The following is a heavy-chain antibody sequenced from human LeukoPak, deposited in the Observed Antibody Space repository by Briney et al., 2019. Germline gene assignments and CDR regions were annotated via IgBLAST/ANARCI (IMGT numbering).Heavy chain of an antibody. V-gene: IGHV4-34*01. Sequence: SETLSLTCAGHGGSFSGYYWSWIRQPPGKGLEWIGEINHSGSTNYNPSLKSRVTISVDTSKNQFSLKLSSVTAADTAVYYCARGTAAAGYDYYYYYYMDVWGKGTTVTVSS. D-gene: IGHD6-13*01. CDR3: ARGTAAAGYDYYYYYYMDV. CDR1: GGSFSGYY. J-gene: IGHJ6*03. CDR2: INHSGST.